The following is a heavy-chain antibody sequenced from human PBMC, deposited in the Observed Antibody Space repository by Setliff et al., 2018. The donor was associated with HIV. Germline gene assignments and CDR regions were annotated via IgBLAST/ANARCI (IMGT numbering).Heavy chain of an antibody. V-gene: IGHV1-69-2*01. J-gene: IGHJ4*02. Sequence: ASVKVSCKASGYRFTNHNIHWVQQAPGEGLHWMGRVDPADGETIYAEKFQGRVTISRDNSKNTLYLQMNSLRAEDTAVYYCARGAGLLNNAGATDYWGQGTLVTVSS. CDR1: GYRFTNHN. CDR3: ARGAGLLNNAGATDY. CDR2: VDPADGET. D-gene: IGHD1-26*01.